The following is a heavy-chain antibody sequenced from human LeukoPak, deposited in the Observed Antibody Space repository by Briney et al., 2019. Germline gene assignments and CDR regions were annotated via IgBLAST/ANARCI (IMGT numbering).Heavy chain of an antibody. V-gene: IGHV3-15*01. D-gene: IGHD2-15*01. CDR1: GFTFSHAW. Sequence: PGGSLRLSCATSGFTFSHAWMNWVRQAPGKGLEWVGRVKSKADSGTTDYAAPVKGRFTISRDDSKNTLYLQMNSLRAEDTAVYYCEVAAGDAFNIWGQGTIVTVSS. J-gene: IGHJ3*02. CDR2: VKSKADSGTT. CDR3: EVAAGDAFNI.